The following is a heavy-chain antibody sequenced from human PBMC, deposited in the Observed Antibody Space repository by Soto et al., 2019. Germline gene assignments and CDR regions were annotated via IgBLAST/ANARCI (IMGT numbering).Heavy chain of an antibody. CDR3: AKGVTMVRGVILDWFDP. D-gene: IGHD3-10*01. CDR1: GFTFSSYG. Sequence: QVQLVESGGGVVQPGRSLRLSCAASGFTFSSYGMHWVRQAPGKGLEWVAVISYDGSNKYYADSVKGRFTISRDNSKNTLYLQMTSLRAEDTAVYYCAKGVTMVRGVILDWFDPWGQGTLVTVSP. CDR2: ISYDGSNK. J-gene: IGHJ5*02. V-gene: IGHV3-30*18.